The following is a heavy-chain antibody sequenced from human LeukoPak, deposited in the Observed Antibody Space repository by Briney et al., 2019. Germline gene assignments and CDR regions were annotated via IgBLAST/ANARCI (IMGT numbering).Heavy chain of an antibody. V-gene: IGHV4-34*01. Sequence: SETLSLTCAVYGGSFSGYYWSWIRQPPGKGLEWIGEINHSGSTNYNPSLKSRVTISVDTSKNQFSLKLSSVTAADTAVYYCARGVARYYDYVWGSCRKNWFDPWGQGTLVTVSS. J-gene: IGHJ5*02. D-gene: IGHD3-16*02. CDR2: INHSGST. CDR1: GGSFSGYY. CDR3: ARGVARYYDYVWGSCRKNWFDP.